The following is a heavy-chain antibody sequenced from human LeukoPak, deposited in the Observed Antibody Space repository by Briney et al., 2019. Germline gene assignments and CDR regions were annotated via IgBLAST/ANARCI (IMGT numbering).Heavy chain of an antibody. CDR3: ARERAVLDAFDI. CDR1: GYTFTSYY. D-gene: IGHD6-19*01. Sequence: GASVTVSCKASGYTFTSYYMHWVRQAPGQGLEWMGLINPSGGSTSYAQKFQGRVTMTRDTSTSTVYMELSSLRSEDTAVYYCARERAVLDAFDIWGQGTMVTVSS. V-gene: IGHV1-46*01. J-gene: IGHJ3*02. CDR2: INPSGGST.